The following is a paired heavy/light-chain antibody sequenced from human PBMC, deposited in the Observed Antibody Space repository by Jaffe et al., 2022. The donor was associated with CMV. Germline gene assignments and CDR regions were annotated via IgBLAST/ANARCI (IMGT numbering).Heavy chain of an antibody. D-gene: IGHD3-16*01. CDR1: GGSIRSGGDY. V-gene: IGHV4-31*03. CDR3: ARGAVRGGMFNWFDP. CDR2: IYHSGST. J-gene: IGHJ5*02. Sequence: QVQLQESGPGLVKPSQTLSLTCTVSGGSIRSGGDYWTWIRQHPEKGLEWIGYIYHSGSTYYNPSLKSRLDISVDTSKNQFSLKLTSVTAADTAVYYCARGAVRGGMFNWFDPWGQGTLVTVSS.
Light chain of an antibody. J-gene: IGLJ2*01. CDR2: DVN. V-gene: IGLV2-11*01. CDR1: YSDVGGYNY. Sequence: QSALTQPRSVSGSPGQSVTISCTGTYSDVGGYNYVSWYQHRPGKAPKLMIYDVNRRPSGVSDRFSGSKSGNTASLTISGLQAEDEADYLCCSYGGSNTFQVVFGGGTKLTVL. CDR3: CSYGGSNTFQVV.